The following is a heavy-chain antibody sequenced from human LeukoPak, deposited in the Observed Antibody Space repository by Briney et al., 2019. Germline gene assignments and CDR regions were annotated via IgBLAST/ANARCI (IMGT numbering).Heavy chain of an antibody. CDR2: INLNNGGT. D-gene: IGHD3-10*01. J-gene: IGHJ5*02. V-gene: IGHV1-2*02. CDR3: ARTAGGSGRWGDNWFDP. Sequence: ASVKVSCKASGYTFTRSYMHRVRQAPGQGLEWVGWINLNNGGTNHAQKFQGRVTMTSDTSISTAYMELSSLRFDDTAVYYCARTAGGSGRWGDNWFDPWGQGTLVTVSS. CDR1: GYTFTRSY.